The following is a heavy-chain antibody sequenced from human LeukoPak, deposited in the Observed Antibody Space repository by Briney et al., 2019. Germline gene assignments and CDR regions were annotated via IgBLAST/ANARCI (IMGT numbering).Heavy chain of an antibody. Sequence: GGSLRLSCAASGFTFSSYSMNWVRQAPGKGLEWVSSISSSSSYIYYAGSVKGRFTISRDNAKNSLYLQMNSLRVEDTAVYYCARPRGNVEMATNPFDYWGQGTLVTVSS. CDR3: ARPRGNVEMATNPFDY. CDR2: ISSSSSYI. CDR1: GFTFSSYS. J-gene: IGHJ4*02. D-gene: IGHD5-24*01. V-gene: IGHV3-21*01.